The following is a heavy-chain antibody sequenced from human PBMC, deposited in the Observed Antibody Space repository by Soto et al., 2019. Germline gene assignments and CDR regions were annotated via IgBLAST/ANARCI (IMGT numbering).Heavy chain of an antibody. CDR3: ARDRYYREDFSAPDY. V-gene: IGHV3-30*03. D-gene: IGHD2-8*01. J-gene: IGHJ4*02. CDR1: GFPFSNYG. Sequence: QVQLVESGGGVVQSGRSLRLSCAASGFPFSNYGIHWVRQAPGKGLEWVAVISYGVTNKYYADSVKGRFTISRDNSKNTLYLQMNSLRPEDTAIYYCARDRYYREDFSAPDYWGQVTLVTVSS. CDR2: ISYGVTNK.